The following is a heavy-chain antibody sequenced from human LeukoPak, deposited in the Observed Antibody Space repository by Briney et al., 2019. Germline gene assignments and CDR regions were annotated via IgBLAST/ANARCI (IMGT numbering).Heavy chain of an antibody. Sequence: GGSLRLSCAASGFTFTTYWMTWVRQAPGKGLEWVANMNEDGSEKYYVDSVTGRFTISRDNAKNSLYLQMNSLRAEDTAVYYCARDNYRRFDYWGQGTLVTVSS. V-gene: IGHV3-7*01. J-gene: IGHJ4*02. D-gene: IGHD4-11*01. CDR2: MNEDGSEK. CDR3: ARDNYRRFDY. CDR1: GFTFTTYW.